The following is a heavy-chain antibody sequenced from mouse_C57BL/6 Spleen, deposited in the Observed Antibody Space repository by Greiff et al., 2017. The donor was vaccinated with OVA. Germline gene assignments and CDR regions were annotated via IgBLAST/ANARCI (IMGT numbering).Heavy chain of an antibody. CDR1: GYTFTDYN. V-gene: IGHV1-18*01. Sequence: EVQLQQSGPELVKPGASVKIPCKASGYTFTDYNMDWVKQSHGKSLEWIGDINPNNGGTIYNQKFKGKATLTVDKSSSTAYMELRSLTSEDTAVYYCARESYGKRAMDYWGQGTSVTVSS. D-gene: IGHD2-1*01. CDR2: INPNNGGT. CDR3: ARESYGKRAMDY. J-gene: IGHJ4*01.